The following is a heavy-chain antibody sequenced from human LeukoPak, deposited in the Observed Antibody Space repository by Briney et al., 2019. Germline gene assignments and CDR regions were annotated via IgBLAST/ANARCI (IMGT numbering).Heavy chain of an antibody. D-gene: IGHD2-2*01. Sequence: SVKVSCKASGGTFSSYAISWVRQAPGQGLEWMGRIIPILGIANYAQKFQGRVTITADKSTSTAYMELSSLRSEDTAVYYCARGAGYCSSTSCSLNYYYYYYMDVWGKGTTVTVSS. J-gene: IGHJ6*03. CDR2: IIPILGIA. CDR1: GGTFSSYA. CDR3: ARGAGYCSSTSCSLNYYYYYYMDV. V-gene: IGHV1-69*04.